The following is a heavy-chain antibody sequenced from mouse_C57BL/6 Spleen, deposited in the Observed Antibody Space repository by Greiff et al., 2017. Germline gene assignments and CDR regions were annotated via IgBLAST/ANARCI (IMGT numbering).Heavy chain of an antibody. D-gene: IGHD1-1*01. Sequence: QVHVKQSGAELVRPGASVKLSCKASGYTFTDYYINWVKQRPGQGLEWIARIYPGSGNTYYNEKFKGKATLTAEKSSSTAYMQLSSLTSEDSAVYFCARDSDYGSSYDWYFDVWGTGTTVTVSS. CDR2: IYPGSGNT. V-gene: IGHV1-76*01. J-gene: IGHJ1*03. CDR1: GYTFTDYY. CDR3: ARDSDYGSSYDWYFDV.